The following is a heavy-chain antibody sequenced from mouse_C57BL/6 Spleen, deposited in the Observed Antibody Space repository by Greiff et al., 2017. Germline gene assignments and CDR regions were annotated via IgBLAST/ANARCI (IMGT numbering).Heavy chain of an antibody. D-gene: IGHD2-1*01. CDR1: GYTFTSYW. J-gene: IGHJ3*01. CDR2: IDPSDSYT. V-gene: IGHV1-59*01. CDR3: ALYYGNGSFFAY. Sequence: QVQLQQPGAELVRPGTSVKLSCKASGYTFTSYWMHWVKQRPGQGLEWIGVIDPSDSYTNYNQKFKGKATLTVATSSSTAYMQLSSLTSEDSAVYSCALYYGNGSFFAYWGQGTLVTVSA.